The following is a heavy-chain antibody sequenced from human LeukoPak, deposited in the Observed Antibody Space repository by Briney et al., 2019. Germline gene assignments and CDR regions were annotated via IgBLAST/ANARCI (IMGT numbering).Heavy chain of an antibody. V-gene: IGHV3-11*04. CDR1: GFTFSDYY. CDR2: ISSSGSTI. CDR3: ARDGYYDSSGAFDY. J-gene: IGHJ4*02. Sequence: GGSLRLSCAASGFTFSDYYMSWLRQAPGKGLEWVSYISSSGSTIYYADSVRGRFTISRDNAKNSLYLQMNSLRAEDTAVYYCARDGYYDSSGAFDYWGQGTPVTVSS. D-gene: IGHD3-22*01.